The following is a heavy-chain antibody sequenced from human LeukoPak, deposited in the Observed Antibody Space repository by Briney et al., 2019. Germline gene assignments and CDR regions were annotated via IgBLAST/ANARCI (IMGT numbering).Heavy chain of an antibody. Sequence: PSGTLSLTCAVSGGSISSSNWWSWVRQPPGKGLEWIGEIYHSGSTNYNPSLKSRVTISVDTSKNQFSLKLSSVTAADTAVYYCARSQFDRFGELLSDYWGQGTLVTVSS. D-gene: IGHD3-10*01. J-gene: IGHJ4*02. CDR1: GGSISSSNW. CDR3: ARSQFDRFGELLSDY. CDR2: IYHSGST. V-gene: IGHV4-4*02.